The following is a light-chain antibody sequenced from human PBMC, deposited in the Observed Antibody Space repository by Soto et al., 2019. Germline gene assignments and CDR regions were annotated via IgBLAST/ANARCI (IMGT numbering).Light chain of an antibody. J-gene: IGLJ1*01. Sequence: QSVLTQPASVSGSPEQSITISCTGTSSHVGTYNLVSWYQQYSGKAPKLMIYEVSKRPSGVSNRFSGSKSGNTASLTISGLQAEDEADYYCCSYAGTNTYVLGTGTKVTVL. CDR1: SSHVGTYNL. CDR2: EVS. V-gene: IGLV2-23*02. CDR3: CSYAGTNTYV.